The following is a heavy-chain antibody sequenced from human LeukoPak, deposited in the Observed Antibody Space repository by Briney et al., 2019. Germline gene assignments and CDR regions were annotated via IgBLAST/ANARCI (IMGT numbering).Heavy chain of an antibody. D-gene: IGHD2-21*02. V-gene: IGHV4-59*01. J-gene: IGHJ4*02. CDR2: IYYSGST. CDR1: GGSISSYY. CDR3: ARGTVVVTAGRD. Sequence: PSETLSLTCTVSGGSISSYYWSWTRQPPGKGLEWIGYIYYSGSTNYNPSLKSRVTISVDTSKNQFSLKLSSVTAADTAVYYCARGTVVVTAGRDWGQGTLVTVSS.